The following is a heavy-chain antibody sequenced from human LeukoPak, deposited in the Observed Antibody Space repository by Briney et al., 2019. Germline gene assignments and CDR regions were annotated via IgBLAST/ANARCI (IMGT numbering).Heavy chain of an antibody. V-gene: IGHV4-39*02. CDR2: IYYSGNT. D-gene: IGHD6-25*01. J-gene: IGHJ5*02. Sequence: SETLSLTCTVSGGSISSSNYYWAWIRQPPGKGLEWIGTIYYSGNTYYNPSLKSRVTLSVDTSKSHFSLRLSSVTGADTAVYYCARYRYSSGWLNWFDPWGQGTLVTVSS. CDR3: ARYRYSSGWLNWFDP. CDR1: GGSISSSNYY.